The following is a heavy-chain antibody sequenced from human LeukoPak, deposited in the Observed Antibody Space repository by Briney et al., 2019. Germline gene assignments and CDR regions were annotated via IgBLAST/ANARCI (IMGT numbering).Heavy chain of an antibody. CDR2: IRYDGSNK. J-gene: IGHJ4*02. V-gene: IGHV3-30*02. CDR1: GFTFSSYG. Sequence: GGSLRLSCAASGFTFSSYGMHWVRQAPGKGLEWVAFIRYDGSNKYYADPVKGRFTISRDNSKNTLYLQMNSLRAEDTAVYYCAKDDGSGSYLDYWGQGTLVTVSS. CDR3: AKDDGSGSYLDY. D-gene: IGHD3-10*01.